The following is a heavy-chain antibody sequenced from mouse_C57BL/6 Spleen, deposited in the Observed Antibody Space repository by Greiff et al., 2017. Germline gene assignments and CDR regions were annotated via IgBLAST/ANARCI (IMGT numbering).Heavy chain of an antibody. Sequence: QVKLMESGPELVKPGASVKISCKASGYAFSSSWMNWVKQRPGKGLEWIGRIYPGDGDTNYNGKFKGKATLTADKSSSTAYMQRSSLTSEDSAVYFCARTPSSYYWYFDVWGTGTTVTVSS. J-gene: IGHJ1*03. CDR3: ARTPSSYYWYFDV. CDR1: GYAFSSSW. CDR2: IYPGDGDT. V-gene: IGHV1-82*01. D-gene: IGHD1-1*01.